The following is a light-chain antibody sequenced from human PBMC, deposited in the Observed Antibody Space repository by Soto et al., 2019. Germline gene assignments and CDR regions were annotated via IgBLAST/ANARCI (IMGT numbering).Light chain of an antibody. CDR2: GAS. CDR3: LQYASPLYT. V-gene: IGKV3-20*01. J-gene: IGKJ2*01. CDR1: QSLRSSF. Sequence: EVVLTQSPGTLSLSPGERATLSCRASQSLRSSFLAWYQKKPGQAPRLLLYGASNRATGIPDRFSGSGSGTDFTLPISRLEPEDFAVYFCLQYASPLYTFGQGTKLEIK.